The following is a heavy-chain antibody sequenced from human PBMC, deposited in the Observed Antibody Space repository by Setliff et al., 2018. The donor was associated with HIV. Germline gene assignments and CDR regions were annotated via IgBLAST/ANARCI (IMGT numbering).Heavy chain of an antibody. D-gene: IGHD3-9*01. CDR1: GFIFTNAW. CDR3: VGHYYDPLTGYYVWFFDV. V-gene: IGHV3-15*05. J-gene: IGHJ2*01. CDR2: IKSKSDGGTT. Sequence: GGSLRLSCETSGFIFTNAWMSWVRQSPRKGLEWLARIKSKSDGGTTSYAAPVKDRFTISRDDLRNTLYLQMNSMKSDDTATYYCVGHYYDPLTGYYVWFFDVWGRGTLVTVSS.